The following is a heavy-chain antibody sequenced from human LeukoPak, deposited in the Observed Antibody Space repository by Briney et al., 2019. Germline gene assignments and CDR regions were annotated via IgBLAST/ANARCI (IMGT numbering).Heavy chain of an antibody. J-gene: IGHJ4*02. CDR3: ARDRYGSGAAFDY. Sequence: SETLSLTCAVSAASIRSNNWWSWVRQPPGKGLGWIGEGNHVGSTNYNPSLKSRVTISVDESKNQFSLKLISVTAADTAVYYCARDRYGSGAAFDYWGQGTLVTVSS. CDR2: GNHVGST. CDR1: AASIRSNNW. V-gene: IGHV4-4*02. D-gene: IGHD3-10*01.